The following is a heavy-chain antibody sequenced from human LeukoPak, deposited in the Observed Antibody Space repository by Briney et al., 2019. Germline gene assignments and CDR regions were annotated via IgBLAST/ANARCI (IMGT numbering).Heavy chain of an antibody. CDR2: INHSGST. Sequence: SETLSLTCPVYGGSFSGYYWRWLRQPPGKGLEWMGEINHSGSTNYNPPLKSRVTISVDTSKNQFSLKLSSVTAADTAVYYCARYGMGRGVIIPRPRGAFDIWGQGTMVTVSS. D-gene: IGHD3-10*01. J-gene: IGHJ3*02. CDR3: ARYGMGRGVIIPRPRGAFDI. CDR1: GGSFSGYY. V-gene: IGHV4-34*01.